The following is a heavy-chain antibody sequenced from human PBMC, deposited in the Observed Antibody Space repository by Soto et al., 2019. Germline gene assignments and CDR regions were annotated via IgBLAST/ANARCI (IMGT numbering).Heavy chain of an antibody. J-gene: IGHJ4*02. Sequence: TGGSLRLSCAASGFTFSSYAMHWVRQAPGKGLEWVAVISYDGSNKYYADSVKGRFTISRDNSKNTLYLQMNSLRAEDTAVYYCARAPAGYDSSGYYDYWGQGTLVTVSS. CDR3: ARAPAGYDSSGYYDY. V-gene: IGHV3-30-3*01. D-gene: IGHD3-22*01. CDR2: ISYDGSNK. CDR1: GFTFSSYA.